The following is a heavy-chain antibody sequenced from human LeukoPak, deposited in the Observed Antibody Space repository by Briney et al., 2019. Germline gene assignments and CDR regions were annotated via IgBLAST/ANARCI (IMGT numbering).Heavy chain of an antibody. CDR3: ASLRTVPGIAAAGTY. J-gene: IGHJ4*02. CDR1: GGSFSGYY. D-gene: IGHD6-13*01. Sequence: SETLSLTCAVYGGSFSGYYWSWLRQPPGKGLEWIGEINHSGSTNYNPSLKSRVTISVDTSKNQFSLKLSSVTAADTAVYYCASLRTVPGIAAAGTYWGQGTLVTVSS. V-gene: IGHV4-34*01. CDR2: INHSGST.